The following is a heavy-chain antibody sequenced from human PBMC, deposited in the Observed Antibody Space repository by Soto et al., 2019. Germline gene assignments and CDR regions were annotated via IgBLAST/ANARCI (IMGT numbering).Heavy chain of an antibody. J-gene: IGHJ6*02. V-gene: IGHV3-48*02. CDR2: ISSSSSTI. CDR3: ARDRSEGQPDYYYYYGMDV. CDR1: GFTFSSYS. Sequence: GGSLILSCAASGFTFSSYSMNWVRQAPGKGLEWVSYISSSSSTIYYADSVKGRFTISRDNAKNSLYLQMNSLRDEDTAVYYCARDRSEGQPDYYYYYGMDVWGQGTTVTVSS.